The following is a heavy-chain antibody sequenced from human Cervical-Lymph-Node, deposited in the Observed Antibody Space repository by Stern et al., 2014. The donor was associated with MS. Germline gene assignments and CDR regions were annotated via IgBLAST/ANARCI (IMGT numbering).Heavy chain of an antibody. V-gene: IGHV3-15*01. D-gene: IGHD1-26*01. CDR1: GFTFRNAW. CDR3: TTLDRSYPYYYYGMDV. CDR2: IKSKTDGGTT. J-gene: IGHJ6*02. Sequence: EMQLVESGGGLVKPGGSLRLSCAASGFTFRNAWMTWIRQAPGKGLEWVGRIKSKTDGGTTDYAAPVKGRFTISRDDSKNTLYLQMNSLKTEDTAVYYCTTLDRSYPYYYYGMDVWGQGTTVPVSS.